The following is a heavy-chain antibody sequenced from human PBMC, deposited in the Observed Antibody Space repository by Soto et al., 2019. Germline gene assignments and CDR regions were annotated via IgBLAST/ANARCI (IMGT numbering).Heavy chain of an antibody. Sequence: QLQLQESGPGLVKPSETLSLTCTVSGVSITNTSYYWGWIRQPPGKGLECIGTIYFSGSTFYNPSLKSRLTISVDTSKNQFSLRLSSVTAADTAVYYCARHGSYWGQGTLVAVSS. CDR2: IYFSGST. V-gene: IGHV4-39*01. CDR1: GVSITNTSYY. J-gene: IGHJ4*02. CDR3: ARHGSY.